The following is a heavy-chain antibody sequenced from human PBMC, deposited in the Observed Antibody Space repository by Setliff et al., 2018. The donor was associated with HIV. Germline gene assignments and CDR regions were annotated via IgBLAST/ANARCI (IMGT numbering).Heavy chain of an antibody. D-gene: IGHD1-26*01. J-gene: IGHJ4*02. CDR1: GDSFSSNSNH. Sequence: SETLSLTCTVSGDSFSSNSNHWGWIRQPPGKGLEWIGEIFHSGSANYNPSLKSRVTMSVDTSKNQFSLKLSSVTAADTAVYYCARDRGSGSWFDFWGQGTLVTVSS. CDR3: ARDRGSGSWFDF. CDR2: IFHSGSA. V-gene: IGHV4-39*07.